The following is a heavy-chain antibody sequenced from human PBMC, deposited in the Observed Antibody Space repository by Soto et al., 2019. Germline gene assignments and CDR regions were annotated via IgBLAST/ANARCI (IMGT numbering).Heavy chain of an antibody. V-gene: IGHV4-30-2*06. CDR1: GVSINTGGYS. D-gene: IGHD4-4*01. CDR2: IYQSGST. Sequence: QVQLQESGPGLVKPSQTLSLTCAVSGVSINTGGYSWNWIRQSPGKALEWMGHIYQSGSTYYKPSLKGRITISVDMSNNDFSLEVTSVTPADTAVYFYARGDYNDYVDFWGQGALVTVSP. CDR3: ARGDYNDYVDF. J-gene: IGHJ4*02.